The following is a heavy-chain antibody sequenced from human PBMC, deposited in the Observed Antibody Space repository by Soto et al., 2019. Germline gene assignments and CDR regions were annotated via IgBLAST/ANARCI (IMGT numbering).Heavy chain of an antibody. CDR3: AMDIVVVPDYGMDV. V-gene: IGHV3-23*01. D-gene: IGHD2-2*03. Sequence: GGSLRLSCAASGFTFSSYAMSWVRQAPGKGLEWVSAISGSGGSTYYADSVKGRFTISRDNSKNTLYLQMNSLRAEDTAVYYCAMDIVVVPDYGMDVWGQGTTVTVSS. CDR1: GFTFSSYA. J-gene: IGHJ6*02. CDR2: ISGSGGST.